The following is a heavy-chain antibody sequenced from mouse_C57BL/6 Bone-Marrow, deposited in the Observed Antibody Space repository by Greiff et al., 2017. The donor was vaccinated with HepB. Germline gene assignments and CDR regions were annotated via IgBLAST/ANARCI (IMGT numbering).Heavy chain of an antibody. J-gene: IGHJ3*01. CDR3: AIFYYDYDTPAY. V-gene: IGHV1-42*01. CDR1: GYSFTGYY. Sequence: EVQRVESGPELVKPGASVKISCKASGYSFTGYYMNWVKQSPEKSLEWIGEINPSTGGTTYNQKFKAKATLTVDKSSSTAYMQLKSLTSEDSAVYYCAIFYYDYDTPAYWGQGTLVTVSA. D-gene: IGHD2-4*01. CDR2: INPSTGGT.